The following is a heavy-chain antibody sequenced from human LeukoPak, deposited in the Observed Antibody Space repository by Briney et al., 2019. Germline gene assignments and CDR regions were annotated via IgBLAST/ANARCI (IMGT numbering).Heavy chain of an antibody. V-gene: IGHV1-2*04. J-gene: IGHJ4*02. CDR3: ARGWFTVTPNFDY. CDR1: GYTFTGYY. Sequence: ASVKVSCKASGYTFTGYYMHWVRQAPGQGLEWMGWINPNSGGINYAQKFQGWVTMTRDTSISTAYMELSRLRSDDTAVYYCARGWFTVTPNFDYWGQGTLVTVSS. CDR2: INPNSGGI. D-gene: IGHD4-17*01.